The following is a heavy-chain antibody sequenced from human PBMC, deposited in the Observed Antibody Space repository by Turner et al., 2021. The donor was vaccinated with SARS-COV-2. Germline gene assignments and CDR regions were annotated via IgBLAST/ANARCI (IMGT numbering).Heavy chain of an antibody. V-gene: IGHV4-59*08. D-gene: IGHD3-22*01. CDR3: ARRGAYTSGYPL. J-gene: IGHJ4*02. Sequence: QVQLQESGPGLVKPSETLSLTCPVSGGSISTYYWSWIRQPPGKGLECIGYIYYNGSTNYNPSLKSRVTISVDTSKNQFSLKLSSVTAADTAVYYCARRGAYTSGYPLWGQGTLVTVSS. CDR2: IYYNGST. CDR1: GGSISTYY.